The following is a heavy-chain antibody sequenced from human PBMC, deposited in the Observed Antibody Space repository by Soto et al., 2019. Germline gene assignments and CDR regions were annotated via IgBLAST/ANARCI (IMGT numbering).Heavy chain of an antibody. J-gene: IGHJ3*02. D-gene: IGHD3-3*01. CDR2: ISWNSGNI. CDR3: VKDCLTSVFGLVHDGSQI. V-gene: IGHV3-9*01. Sequence: EVQLVESGGGLVQPGRSLRLSCVASGFTFGDYGMHWVRQAPGRGPEWVSGISWNSGNIGYAETVKGRFTISRDNAKNSLYLQMNSLRAEDTAVYYCVKDCLTSVFGLVHDGSQIWGHGTMVTVSS. CDR1: GFTFGDYG.